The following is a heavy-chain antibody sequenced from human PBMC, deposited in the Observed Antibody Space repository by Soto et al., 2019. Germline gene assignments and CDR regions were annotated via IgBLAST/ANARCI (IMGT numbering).Heavy chain of an antibody. Sequence: EVQLVESGGGLVKPGGSLRLSCAASGFTFNTYSMNWVRQAPGKGLEWVSSISSSSNYIYYADSLKGRFTISRDNAKNSLYLQMNSLRAEDTAVYYCARLTNSDYWYFDLWGRGTLVTVSS. D-gene: IGHD1-1*01. J-gene: IGHJ2*01. CDR1: GFTFNTYS. V-gene: IGHV3-21*04. CDR2: ISSSSNYI. CDR3: ARLTNSDYWYFDL.